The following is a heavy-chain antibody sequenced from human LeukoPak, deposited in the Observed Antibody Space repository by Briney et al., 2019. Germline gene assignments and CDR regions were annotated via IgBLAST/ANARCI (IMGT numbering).Heavy chain of an antibody. CDR2: ISGGGGTT. Sequence: GGSLRLSCAASGFTFNNYAMNCVRQAPGKGLEWISSISGGGGTTYYADSAKGRFTISRDNSQNTLYLQMNSLRAEDTAVYYCARDYADYVGYFFFDYWGQGTLVTVSS. CDR3: ARDYADYVGYFFFDY. V-gene: IGHV3-23*01. CDR1: GFTFNNYA. D-gene: IGHD4-17*01. J-gene: IGHJ4*02.